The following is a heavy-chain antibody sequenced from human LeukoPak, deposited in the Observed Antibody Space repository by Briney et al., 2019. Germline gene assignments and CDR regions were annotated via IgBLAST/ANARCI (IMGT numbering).Heavy chain of an antibody. CDR3: ARDSVNLGIAAAANDY. CDR2: IIPIFGTA. J-gene: IGHJ4*02. CDR1: GGTFSSYA. D-gene: IGHD6-13*01. V-gene: IGHV1-69*05. Sequence: SVKVSCKASGGTFSSYAISWVRQAPGQGLEWMGGIIPIFGTANYAQKFQGRVTITTDESTSTAYMELSSLRSEDTAVYYCARDSVNLGIAAAANDYWGQGTLVTVSS.